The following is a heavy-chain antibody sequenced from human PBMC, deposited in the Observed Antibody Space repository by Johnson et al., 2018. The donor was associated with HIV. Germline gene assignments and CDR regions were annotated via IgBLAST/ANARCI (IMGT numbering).Heavy chain of an antibody. Sequence: VQLVESGGGVVRPGGSLRLSCAASGFTFDDYGMSWVRQAPGKGLEWVSRINSDGSSTSYADSVKGRFTISRDNAKNTLYLQMNSLRAEDTAVYYCASGYSSAWYAVDAFDIWGQGTIVTVSS. CDR1: GFTFDDYG. J-gene: IGHJ3*02. D-gene: IGHD6-19*01. V-gene: IGHV3-20*04. CDR3: ASGYSSAWYAVDAFDI. CDR2: INSDGSST.